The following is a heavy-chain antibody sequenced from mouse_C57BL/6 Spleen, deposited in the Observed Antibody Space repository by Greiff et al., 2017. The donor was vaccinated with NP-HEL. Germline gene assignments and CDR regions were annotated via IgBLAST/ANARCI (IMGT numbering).Heavy chain of an antibody. CDR1: GYAFSSSW. J-gene: IGHJ2*01. V-gene: IGHV1-82*01. Sequence: QVQLKESGPELVKPGASVKISCKASGYAFSSSWMNWVKQRPGKGLEWIGRIYPGDGDTNYNGKFKGKATLTADKSSSTAYMQLSSLTSEDSAVYFCARQGPTTVVATDFDYWGQGTTLTVSS. CDR2: IYPGDGDT. D-gene: IGHD1-1*01. CDR3: ARQGPTTVVATDFDY.